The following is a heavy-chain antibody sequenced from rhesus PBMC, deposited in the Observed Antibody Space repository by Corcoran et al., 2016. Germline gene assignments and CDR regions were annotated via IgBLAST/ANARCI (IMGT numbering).Heavy chain of an antibody. CDR2: IGGSSGST. Sequence: QVQLQESGPGLVKPSETLSLTCAVSGYSISSGYGWSWLRQPPGKGLEWIGYIGGSSGSTNYHSSLTSRVTFSKDTSKHQFSLTLGCVTAADTAVYYCARVVRLYWYNYWGQGVLVTVSA. CDR1: GYSISSGYG. CDR3: ARVVRLYWYNY. D-gene: IGHD2-21*01. J-gene: IGHJ4*01. V-gene: IGHV4-127*01.